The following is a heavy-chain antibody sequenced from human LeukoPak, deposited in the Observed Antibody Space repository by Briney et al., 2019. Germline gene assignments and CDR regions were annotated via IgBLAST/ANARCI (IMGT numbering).Heavy chain of an antibody. CDR1: GYTFTSYG. Sequence: ASVKVSCKASGYTFTSYGISWVRQAPGQGLEWMGWINPNSGGTNYAQKFQGRVTMTRDTSISTAYMELSRLRSDDTAVYYCARLLVVPAAMPDYWGQGTLVTVSS. J-gene: IGHJ4*02. CDR3: ARLLVVPAAMPDY. V-gene: IGHV1-2*02. CDR2: INPNSGGT. D-gene: IGHD2-2*01.